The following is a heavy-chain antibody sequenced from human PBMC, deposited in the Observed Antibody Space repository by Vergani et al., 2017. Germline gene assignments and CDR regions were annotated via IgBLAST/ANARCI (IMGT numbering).Heavy chain of an antibody. J-gene: IGHJ6*02. CDR1: GGSVSSGSYY. CDR2: IYYSGST. CDR3: ARDGGIAAAGQNYYYYGMDV. Sequence: QVQLPESGPGLVKPSETLSLTCTVSGGSVSSGSYYWSWIRQPPGKGLEWIGYIYYSGSTNYNPSLKSRVTISVDTSKNQFSLKLSSVTAADTAVYYCARDGGIAAAGQNYYYYGMDVWGQGTTVTVAS. V-gene: IGHV4-61*01. D-gene: IGHD6-13*01.